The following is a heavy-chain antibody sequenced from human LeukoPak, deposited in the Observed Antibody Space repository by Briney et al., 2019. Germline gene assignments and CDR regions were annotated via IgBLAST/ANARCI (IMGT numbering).Heavy chain of an antibody. CDR1: GFTFSSDA. V-gene: IGHV3-23*01. Sequence: GRSLRLSCAASGFTFSSDAMSWVRQAPGKGPEWVSGISGSGGSTYYADSVKGRFTIFRDNSKNTLYLQINILRAEDPAQHYAAKDRVPGGYKRGQLDYWGKGTLVTVSS. D-gene: IGHD3-22*01. CDR3: AKDRVPGGYKRGQLDY. CDR2: ISGSGGST. J-gene: IGHJ4*02.